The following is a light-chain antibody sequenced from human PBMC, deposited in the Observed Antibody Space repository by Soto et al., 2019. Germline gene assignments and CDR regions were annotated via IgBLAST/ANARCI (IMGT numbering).Light chain of an antibody. CDR2: GNS. CDR3: QSYDSSLSGYV. Sequence: QSVLTQPPSVSGAPGQRVTISCTGSSSNIGANYDVHWYQHLPGTAPKLLIYGNSNRPSGVPDRFSGSKSGTSASLAITGLLAEDEADYYCQSYDSSLSGYVFGTGTKLTVL. V-gene: IGLV1-40*01. CDR1: SSNIGANYD. J-gene: IGLJ1*01.